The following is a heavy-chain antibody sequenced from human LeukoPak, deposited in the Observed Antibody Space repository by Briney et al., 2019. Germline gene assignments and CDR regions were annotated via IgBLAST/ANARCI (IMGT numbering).Heavy chain of an antibody. V-gene: IGHV4-59*01. CDR2: IYYSGST. J-gene: IGHJ3*02. CDR3: ARNQNNDAFDI. Sequence: SETLSLTCTVSGGSISSYYWSWIRQPPGKGLEWIGYIYYSGSTNYNPSLKSRVTISVDTSKNQFSLKLSSVTAADTAVYYCARNQNNDAFDIWGQGTMVTVSS. CDR1: GGSISSYY. D-gene: IGHD2/OR15-2a*01.